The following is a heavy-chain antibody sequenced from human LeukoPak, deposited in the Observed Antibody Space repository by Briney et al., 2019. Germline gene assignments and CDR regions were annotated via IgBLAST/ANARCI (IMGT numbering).Heavy chain of an antibody. Sequence: SETLSLTCTVSGGSISSYYWSWIRQPAGKGLEWIGRIYTSGSTNYNPSLKSRVTMSVNTSKNQSSLKLSSVTAADTAVYYCARDTYYYYYMDVWGKGTTVTVSS. J-gene: IGHJ6*03. CDR2: IYTSGST. V-gene: IGHV4-4*07. CDR1: GGSISSYY. CDR3: ARDTYYYYYMDV.